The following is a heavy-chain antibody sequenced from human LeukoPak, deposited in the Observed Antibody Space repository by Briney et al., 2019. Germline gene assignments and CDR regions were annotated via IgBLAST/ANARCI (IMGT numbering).Heavy chain of an antibody. CDR1: GDPSSGNGFY. J-gene: IGHJ4*02. CDR3: ARGTTGSDSSFYY. V-gene: IGHV4-39*07. D-gene: IGHD1-1*01. CDR2: IYYSGAT. Sequence: SETLSLTCTVSGDPSSGNGFYWGWIRQPPGKGLGWIGNIYYSGATYYNPSLKSRVTTSVDTSKNQFSLELSSVTAADTAVYYCARGTTGSDSSFYYWGQGILVTVSS.